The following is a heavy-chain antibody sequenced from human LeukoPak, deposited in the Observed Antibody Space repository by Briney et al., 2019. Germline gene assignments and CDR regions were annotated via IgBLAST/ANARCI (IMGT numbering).Heavy chain of an antibody. Sequence: GASVKVSCKASGYXFTGYYIHWVRQAPGQGLEWMGWINPNSGGTNYAQKFQGRVTMTRDTSISTAYMELSRLRSDDTAVYYCARVAAAGLIFDYWGQGTLVTVSS. CDR2: INPNSGGT. V-gene: IGHV1-2*02. CDR3: ARVAAAGLIFDY. CDR1: GYXFTGYY. J-gene: IGHJ4*02. D-gene: IGHD6-13*01.